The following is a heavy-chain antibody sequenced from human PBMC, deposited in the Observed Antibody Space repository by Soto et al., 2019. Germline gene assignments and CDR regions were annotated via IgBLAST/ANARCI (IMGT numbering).Heavy chain of an antibody. CDR3: AKDEYWESHFYYFMDL. J-gene: IGHJ6*03. CDR1: GFTFSSYA. Sequence: QVQLVESGGGVVQPGRSLRLSCEASGFTFSSYAMHWVRQAPGKGLEWVAVISHDGNVNYYSESVKGRFTMSRDNSKDTLYLQMDSLRTEDKAVYFCAKDEYWESHFYYFMDLWGKGTPVTVSS. V-gene: IGHV3-30*18. D-gene: IGHD2-8*02. CDR2: ISHDGNVN.